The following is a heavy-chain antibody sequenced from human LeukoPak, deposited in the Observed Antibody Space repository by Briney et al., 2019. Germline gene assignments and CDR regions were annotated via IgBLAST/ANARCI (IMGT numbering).Heavy chain of an antibody. Sequence: GGSLRLSCTVSGFTFQTYSMNWVRQAPGKGLEWVSYISSSGSTMYYVDSVKGRFTISRDNAKNSLYLQMNSLRAEDTAVYYCARVKDHCGGDCYSYYFDYWGQGTLVTVSS. V-gene: IGHV3-48*04. CDR3: ARVKDHCGGDCYSYYFDY. D-gene: IGHD2-21*01. CDR2: ISSSGSTM. J-gene: IGHJ4*02. CDR1: GFTFQTYS.